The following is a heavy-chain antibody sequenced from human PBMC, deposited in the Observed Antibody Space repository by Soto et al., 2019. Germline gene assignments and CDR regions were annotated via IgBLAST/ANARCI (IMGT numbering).Heavy chain of an antibody. D-gene: IGHD3-22*01. CDR1: GFTFSGSA. V-gene: IGHV3-73*01. Sequence: GESLKISCAASGFTFSGSAMHWVRQASGKGLEWVGRIRSKTNSYATAYAASVKGRFTISRDDSKDTAYLQMNSLKTEDTAVYSCTRDPRNYYDSMGSTNWFDPWGQGTLVTVSS. CDR3: TRDPRNYYDSMGSTNWFDP. CDR2: IRSKTNSYAT. J-gene: IGHJ5*02.